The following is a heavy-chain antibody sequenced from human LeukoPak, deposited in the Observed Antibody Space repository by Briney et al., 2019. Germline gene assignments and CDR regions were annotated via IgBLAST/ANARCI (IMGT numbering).Heavy chain of an antibody. CDR3: ARDQNYYDFWSGYYTDDAFDI. V-gene: IGHV4-61*01. Sequence: PSQTLSLTCAVSGGSVSSGSNYWSWIRQPPGKGLEWIGYIYYSGNTNCNPSLKSRVTISVDTSKNQFSLKLSSVTAADTAVYYCARDQNYYDFWSGYYTDDAFDIWGQGTMVTVSS. D-gene: IGHD3-3*01. J-gene: IGHJ3*02. CDR1: GGSVSSGSNY. CDR2: IYYSGNT.